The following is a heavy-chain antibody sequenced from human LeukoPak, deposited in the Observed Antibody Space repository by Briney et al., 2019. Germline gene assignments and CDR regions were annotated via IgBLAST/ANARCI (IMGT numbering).Heavy chain of an antibody. Sequence: PETLSLTFVFSVYTISTTYYWGWSPHSPGEGLELSGNIHHNGNTTYNQSLSSRVTMSVDTSSTQFSMKLNSVTAADTAVYYCARCALWGRQYYPDYFDYWGQGTLVTVSS. CDR3: ARCALWGRQYYPDYFDY. D-gene: IGHD3-16*01. V-gene: IGHV4-38-2*01. CDR1: VYTISTTYY. J-gene: IGHJ4*02. CDR2: IHHNGNT.